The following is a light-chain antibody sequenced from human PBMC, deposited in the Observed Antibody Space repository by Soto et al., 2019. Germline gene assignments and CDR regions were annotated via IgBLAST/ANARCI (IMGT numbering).Light chain of an antibody. CDR3: QQYGSSSRT. J-gene: IGKJ1*01. V-gene: IGKV3-20*01. Sequence: EIVLTQSPGTLSLSPGERATLSCRASQSVSNNYLAWYQQKPGQAPRLLIYGASSRATGIPDRFSGSGSGTGFTLTSSRLEPEDFALYYCQQYGSSSRTFGQGTKVEI. CDR1: QSVSNNY. CDR2: GAS.